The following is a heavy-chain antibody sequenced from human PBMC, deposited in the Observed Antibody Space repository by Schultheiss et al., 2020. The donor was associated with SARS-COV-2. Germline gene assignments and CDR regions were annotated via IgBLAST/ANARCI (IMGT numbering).Heavy chain of an antibody. CDR1: GFTFTNYG. V-gene: IGHV3-30*18. J-gene: IGHJ4*02. D-gene: IGHD3-16*01. CDR2: IAHDGSNQ. Sequence: GGSLRLSCAASGFTFTNYGVHWVRQAPGKGLEWVAVIAHDGSNQYYADSVKGRFTISRDNSKNTVHLQMNSLRADDTAVYYCAKEWEITFGGVMVPYFFDYWGQGVLVTVSS. CDR3: AKEWEITFGGVMVPYFFDY.